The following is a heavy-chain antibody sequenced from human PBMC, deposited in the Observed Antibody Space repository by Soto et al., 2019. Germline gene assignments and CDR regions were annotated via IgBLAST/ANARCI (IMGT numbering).Heavy chain of an antibody. J-gene: IGHJ4*02. Sequence: SETLSLTCTVSGGSISSYYWSWIRQPPGKGLEWIGYIYYSGSTNYNPSLKSRVTISVDTSKNQFSPKLSSVTAADTAVYYCARVRYGDYTDYWGQGTLVTVS. CDR2: IYYSGST. V-gene: IGHV4-59*01. D-gene: IGHD4-17*01. CDR3: ARVRYGDYTDY. CDR1: GGSISSYY.